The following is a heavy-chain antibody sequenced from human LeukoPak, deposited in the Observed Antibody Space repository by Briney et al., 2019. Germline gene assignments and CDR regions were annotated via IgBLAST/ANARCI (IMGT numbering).Heavy chain of an antibody. Sequence: GASVKVSCKASGYTFTSYAMHWVRQAPGQRLEWMGWINAGNGNTKYSQKFQGRVTITRDTSASTAYMELSSLRSEDTAVYYCARAPFPDSSGYLTWFDPWGQGTLVTVSS. D-gene: IGHD3-22*01. CDR3: ARAPFPDSSGYLTWFDP. CDR2: INAGNGNT. CDR1: GYTFTSYA. J-gene: IGHJ5*02. V-gene: IGHV1-3*01.